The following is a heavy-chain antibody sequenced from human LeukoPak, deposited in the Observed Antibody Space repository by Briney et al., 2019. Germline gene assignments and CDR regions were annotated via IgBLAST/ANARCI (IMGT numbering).Heavy chain of an antibody. CDR3: AKKSSGLNPFDY. CDR2: ISSSGGDT. J-gene: IGHJ4*02. D-gene: IGHD1-14*01. V-gene: IGHV3-23*01. CDR1: GFTFSSSP. Sequence: GGSLRLPCAASGFTFSSSPMSWVRQAPGKGLEWVSGISSSGGDTPYADSVKGRFTISRDNSKNMVYLQMNSLRAEDTAVYYCAKKSSGLNPFDYWGQGTLVTVSS.